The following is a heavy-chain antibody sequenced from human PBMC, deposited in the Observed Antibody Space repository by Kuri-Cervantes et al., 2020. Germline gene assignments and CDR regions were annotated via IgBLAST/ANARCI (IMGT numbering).Heavy chain of an antibody. J-gene: IGHJ6*02. CDR3: AYISDRIAVAGRATFGMDV. CDR2: IYWDDDK. CDR1: GFSLTTTGVG. Sequence: SGPTLVKPTQTLTLTCTFSGFSLTTTGVGVGWIRQPPGKALEWLALIYWDDDKHYSPSLKSRLTITKDTSKSQVVLTMTNMDPVDTATYYCAYISDRIAVAGRATFGMDVWGQGTTVTVSS. D-gene: IGHD6-19*01. V-gene: IGHV2-5*02.